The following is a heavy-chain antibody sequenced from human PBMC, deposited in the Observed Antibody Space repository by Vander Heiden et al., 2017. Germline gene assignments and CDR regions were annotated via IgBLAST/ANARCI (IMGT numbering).Heavy chain of an antibody. CDR1: GFTFDDYA. J-gene: IGHJ4*02. CDR3: AKADYGAGFALDY. Sequence: EVQLVEPGGGLVQPGRSLRLSCAASGFTFDDYAMHWVRQAPGKGLEWVSGISWNSGSIGYADSVKGRFTISRDNAKNSLYLQMNSLRAEDTALYYRAKADYGAGFALDYWGQGTLVTVSS. D-gene: IGHD4-17*01. CDR2: ISWNSGSI. V-gene: IGHV3-9*01.